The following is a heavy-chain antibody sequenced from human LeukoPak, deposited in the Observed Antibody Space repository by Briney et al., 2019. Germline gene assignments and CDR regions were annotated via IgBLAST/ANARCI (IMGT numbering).Heavy chain of an antibody. Sequence: GGSLRLSCAASGFTFSSYSMNWVRQAPGKGLEWVSYISSSSSTIYYADSVKGRFTISRDNAKNSLYLQMNSLRAEDTAVYYCARDSMTTVTDFDYWGQGTLVTVS. CDR3: ARDSMTTVTDFDY. J-gene: IGHJ4*02. CDR1: GFTFSSYS. D-gene: IGHD4-11*01. CDR2: ISSSSSTI. V-gene: IGHV3-48*01.